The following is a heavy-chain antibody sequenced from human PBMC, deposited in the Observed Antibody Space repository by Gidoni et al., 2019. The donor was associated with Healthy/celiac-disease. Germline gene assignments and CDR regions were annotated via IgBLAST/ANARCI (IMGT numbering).Heavy chain of an antibody. CDR1: GGPFSSYA. V-gene: IGHV1-69*04. CDR3: AREDEEAE. J-gene: IGHJ4*02. CDR2: IIPILGIA. Sequence: QVQLVQSGAEVKKPGSSVKVSCQASGGPFSSYAISWVRQAPGQGLEWMGRIIPILGIANYAQKFQGRVTITADKSTSTAYMELSSLRSEDTAVYYCAREDEEAEWGQGTLVTVSS.